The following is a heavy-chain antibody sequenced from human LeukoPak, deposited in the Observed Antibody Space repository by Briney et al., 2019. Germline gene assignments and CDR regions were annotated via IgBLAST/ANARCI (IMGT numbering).Heavy chain of an antibody. Sequence: GASVTVSCTASGGTFSSYAISWVRQAPGQGLEWMGGIIPIFGTANYAQKFQGRVTITADESTSTAYMELSSLRSEDTAVYYCAARITMIVVESTPLDYWGQGTLVTVSS. D-gene: IGHD3-22*01. CDR2: IIPIFGTA. V-gene: IGHV1-69*13. J-gene: IGHJ4*02. CDR1: GGTFSSYA. CDR3: AARITMIVVESTPLDY.